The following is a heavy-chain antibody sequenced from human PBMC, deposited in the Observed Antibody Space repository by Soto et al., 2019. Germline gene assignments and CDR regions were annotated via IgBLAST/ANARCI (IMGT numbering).Heavy chain of an antibody. CDR3: AKEVTILRFLEWSAFDD. D-gene: IGHD3-3*01. CDR2: ISGSGGST. J-gene: IGHJ4*02. Sequence: GSLRLSCAASGFTFSSYAMSWVRQAPGKGLEWVSAISGSGGSTYYADSVKGRFTISRDNSKNTLYLQMNSLRAEDTAVYYCAKEVTILRFLEWSAFDDWGQGTLVTVSS. CDR1: GFTFSSYA. V-gene: IGHV3-23*01.